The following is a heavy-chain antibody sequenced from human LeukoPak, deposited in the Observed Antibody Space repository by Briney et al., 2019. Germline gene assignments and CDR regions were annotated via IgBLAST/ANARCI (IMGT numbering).Heavy chain of an antibody. CDR2: ISYDGSNK. CDR1: GFTFSSYA. V-gene: IGHV3-30-3*01. Sequence: PGGSLRLSCAASGFTFSSYAMHWVRQAPGKGLEWVAVISYDGSNKYYADSVKGRFTISRDNSKNTLYLQMNSLRAEDTAVYYCARGAYIGGGQGTLVTVSS. CDR3: ARGAYIG. D-gene: IGHD5-12*01. J-gene: IGHJ4*02.